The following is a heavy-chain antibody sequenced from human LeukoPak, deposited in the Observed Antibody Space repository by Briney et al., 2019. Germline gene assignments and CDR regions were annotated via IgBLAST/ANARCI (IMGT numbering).Heavy chain of an antibody. CDR1: GFTFSTYS. D-gene: IGHD2-15*01. J-gene: IGHJ4*02. CDR3: ARGCGGNCYLNDY. CDR2: ISPSTSYT. Sequence: PGGSLRLSCAASGFTFSTYSMNWVRQAPGEGLEWVSSISPSTSYTYYADSVKGRFTVSRDNAKNSLYLQMNSLRAEDTAVYYCARGCGGNCYLNDYWGQGTLVTVSS. V-gene: IGHV3-21*01.